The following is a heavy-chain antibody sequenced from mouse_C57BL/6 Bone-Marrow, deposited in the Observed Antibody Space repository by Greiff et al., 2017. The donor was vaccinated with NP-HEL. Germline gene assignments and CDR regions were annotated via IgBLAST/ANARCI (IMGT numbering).Heavy chain of an antibody. V-gene: IGHV14-3*01. CDR3: ACYYGSPWYFDV. J-gene: IGHJ1*03. Sequence: EVKLQESVAELVRPGASVKLSCTASGFNIKNTYMHWVKQRPEQGLEWIGRIDPANGNTKYAPKFQGKATITADTSSNTAYLQLSSLTSEDTAIYYCACYYGSPWYFDVWGTGTTVTVSS. CDR2: IDPANGNT. CDR1: GFNIKNTY. D-gene: IGHD1-1*01.